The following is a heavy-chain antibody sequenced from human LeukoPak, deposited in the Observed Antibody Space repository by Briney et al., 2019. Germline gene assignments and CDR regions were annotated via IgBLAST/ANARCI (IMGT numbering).Heavy chain of an antibody. Sequence: GESLKISCKGSGYSFTSYWISWVRQMHGKGLEWMGRIDPSDSYTNYSPSFQGHVTISADKSISTAYLQWSSLKASDTAMYYCARQGRLRYFDWLLSDPHDAFDIWGQGTMVTVSS. J-gene: IGHJ3*02. CDR1: GYSFTSYW. CDR3: ARQGRLRYFDWLLSDPHDAFDI. CDR2: IDPSDSYT. D-gene: IGHD3-9*01. V-gene: IGHV5-10-1*01.